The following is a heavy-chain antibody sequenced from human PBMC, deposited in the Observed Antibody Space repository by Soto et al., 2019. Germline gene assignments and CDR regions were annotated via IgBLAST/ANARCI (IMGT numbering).Heavy chain of an antibody. Sequence: SETLSLTCAVYGGSFSGYYWSWIRQPPGKGLEWIGEINHSGSTNYNLSLKSRVTISVDTSKNQFSLKLSSVTAADTAVYYCAVEYSSSTDNWFDPWGQGTLVTVSS. D-gene: IGHD6-6*01. J-gene: IGHJ5*02. V-gene: IGHV4-34*01. CDR3: AVEYSSSTDNWFDP. CDR1: GGSFSGYY. CDR2: INHSGST.